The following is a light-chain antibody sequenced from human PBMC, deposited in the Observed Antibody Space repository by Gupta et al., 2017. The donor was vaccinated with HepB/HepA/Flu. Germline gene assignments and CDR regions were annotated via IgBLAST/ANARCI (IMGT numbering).Light chain of an antibody. V-gene: IGKV3-15*01. J-gene: IGKJ2*04. CDR3: QQYNNWCS. CDR2: GAS. CDR1: QSVSSN. Sequence: EIVMTQSPATLSVSPGERATLSRRASQSVSSNLAWYQQKPGKAPRLLIYGASTRATGIPARFSGSGSGTEFTLTISSLQSEDFAVYYCQQYNNWCSFGQGTKLEIK.